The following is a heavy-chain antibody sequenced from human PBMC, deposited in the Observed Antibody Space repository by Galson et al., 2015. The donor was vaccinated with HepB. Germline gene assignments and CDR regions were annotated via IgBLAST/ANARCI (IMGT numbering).Heavy chain of an antibody. CDR2: INPLFGTA. CDR1: GTMFSGFG. J-gene: IGHJ4*02. CDR3: ATNAARGIFFEF. D-gene: IGHD3-10*01. V-gene: IGHV1-69*06. Sequence: SVKVSCKASGTMFSGFGTSWVRQAPGHGLEWMGEINPLFGTANYAQKFQGRVTITADRSKSTAYMELSSLRSEDTAMYYCATNAARGIFFEFWGQGTLVTVSS.